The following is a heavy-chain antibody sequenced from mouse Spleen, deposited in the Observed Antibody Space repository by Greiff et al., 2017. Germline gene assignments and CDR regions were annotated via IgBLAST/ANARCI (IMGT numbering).Heavy chain of an antibody. CDR1: GYTFTSYT. V-gene: IGHV1-4*01. CDR3: ARSVGPAWFAY. D-gene: IGHD4-1*01. J-gene: IGHJ3*01. CDR2: INPSSGYT. Sequence: QVQLKQSGAELARPGASVKMSCKASGYTFTSYTMHWVKQRPGQGLEWIGYINPSSGYTKYNQKFKDKATLTADKSSSTAYMQLSSLTSEDSAVYYCARSVGPAWFAYWGQGTLVTVSA.